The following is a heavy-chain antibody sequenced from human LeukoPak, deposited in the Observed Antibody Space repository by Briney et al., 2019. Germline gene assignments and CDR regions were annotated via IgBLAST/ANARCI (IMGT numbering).Heavy chain of an antibody. CDR2: IYTSGST. CDR1: GGSISSYY. D-gene: IGHD6-13*01. J-gene: IGHJ4*02. Sequence: SETLSLTCTVSGGSISSYYWSWIRQPAGKGLEWTGRIYTSGSTNCNPSLKSRVTISADTSKNQFSLKLSSVTAADTAVYYCARDREYSSSWLDYWGQGTLVTASP. CDR3: ARDREYSSSWLDY. V-gene: IGHV4-4*07.